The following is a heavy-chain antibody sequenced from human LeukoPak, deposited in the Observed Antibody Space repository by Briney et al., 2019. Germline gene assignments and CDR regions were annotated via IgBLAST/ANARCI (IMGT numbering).Heavy chain of an antibody. V-gene: IGHV4-34*01. Sequence: SETLSLTCAVYGGSFSGYYWSWIRQPPGKGLEWIGEINHSGSTNYNPSLKSRVTISADTSKNQFSLKLSSVTAADTAVYYCARAYYYDSSGYFTFDYWGQGTLVTVSS. CDR1: GGSFSGYY. J-gene: IGHJ4*02. CDR3: ARAYYYDSSGYFTFDY. D-gene: IGHD3-22*01. CDR2: INHSGST.